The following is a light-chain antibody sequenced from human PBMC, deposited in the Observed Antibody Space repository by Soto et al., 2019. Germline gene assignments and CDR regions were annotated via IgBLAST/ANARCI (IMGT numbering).Light chain of an antibody. J-gene: IGKJ2*01. CDR1: QSISRSY. Sequence: EIVLTQSPGTLSLSPGERATLFCRASQSISRSYIAWYQQKPGQAPRLLISSASSRATGVPDRFSGSGSGTDFTLTIGSLQPDDFATYYCQQYETYFRYTFGQGTKLDIK. V-gene: IGKV3-20*01. CDR3: QQYETYFRYT. CDR2: SAS.